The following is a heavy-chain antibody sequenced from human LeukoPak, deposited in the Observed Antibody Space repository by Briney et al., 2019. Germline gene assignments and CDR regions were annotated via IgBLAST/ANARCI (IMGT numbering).Heavy chain of an antibody. V-gene: IGHV3-23*01. J-gene: IGHJ4*02. CDR1: GFIFSNYG. CDR3: AKAQGYYGC. CDR2: IGVGGTT. Sequence: GGSLRLSCAASGFIFSNYGMNWVRQAPGKGLEWVSGIGVGGTTYYADSVKGRFTISRDTSKNTLYLQMNSLRAEDTAVYYCAKAQGYYGCWGQGTLVTVSS. D-gene: IGHD3-22*01.